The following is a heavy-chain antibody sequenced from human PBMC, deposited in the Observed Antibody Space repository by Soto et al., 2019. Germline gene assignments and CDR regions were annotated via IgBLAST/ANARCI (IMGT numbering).Heavy chain of an antibody. Sequence: VQLVESGGGLVQPGGSLRLSCAASGFTFSNYNMNWVRQAPGKGLEWVSSISSSSSTIYYADSVKGRFTISRDNAKNSLYLQMNSLRDEDTAVYYCASRYYYDSSGYYYPYYYWGQGTLVTVSS. CDR1: GFTFSNYN. J-gene: IGHJ4*02. CDR2: ISSSSSTI. D-gene: IGHD3-22*01. V-gene: IGHV3-48*02. CDR3: ASRYYYDSSGYYYPYYY.